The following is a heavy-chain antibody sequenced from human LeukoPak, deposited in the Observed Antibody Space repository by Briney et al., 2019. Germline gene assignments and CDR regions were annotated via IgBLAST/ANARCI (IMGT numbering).Heavy chain of an antibody. CDR2: ISAYNGNT. Sequence: GASVKVSCKASGYTFTSYGISWLRQAPGQGLEWMGWISAYNGNTNYAQKLQGRVTMTTDTSTSTAYMELRSLRSDDTAVYYCARDYDFRSGYYSGGLSERDGSLRFDYWGQGTLVTVSS. CDR1: GYTFTSYG. CDR3: ARDYDFRSGYYSGGLSERDGSLRFDY. D-gene: IGHD3-3*01. J-gene: IGHJ4*02. V-gene: IGHV1-18*01.